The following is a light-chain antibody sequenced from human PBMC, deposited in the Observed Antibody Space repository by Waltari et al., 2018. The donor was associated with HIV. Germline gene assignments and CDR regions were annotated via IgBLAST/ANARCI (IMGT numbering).Light chain of an antibody. J-gene: IGKJ5*01. V-gene: IGKV3-15*01. CDR1: QSVKNN. CDR2: GAS. Sequence: EIVMTQSPATLSVSPGERAALSCRASQSVKNNLAWYQQKPGQAPRILFYGASTRVTGIPARFSGSGSETEFTLTINNLQPEDFASYFCQQTYSVSITFGPGTRVEI. CDR3: QQTYSVSIT.